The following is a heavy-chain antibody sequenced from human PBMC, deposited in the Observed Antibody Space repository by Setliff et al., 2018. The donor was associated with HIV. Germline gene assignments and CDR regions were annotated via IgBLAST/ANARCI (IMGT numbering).Heavy chain of an antibody. CDR2: ISDGGGRT. D-gene: IGHD3-16*01. J-gene: IGHJ4*02. V-gene: IGHV3-23*01. Sequence: PGGSLRLSCAASGFTFSSYAMSWVRQAPGKGLEWVSGISDGGGRTYYANSVKGRFTISRDNSKNTLYLQMNSLRAEDTALYYCAKGAGLGWASFDYWGQGTLVTVSS. CDR3: AKGAGLGWASFDY. CDR1: GFTFSSYA.